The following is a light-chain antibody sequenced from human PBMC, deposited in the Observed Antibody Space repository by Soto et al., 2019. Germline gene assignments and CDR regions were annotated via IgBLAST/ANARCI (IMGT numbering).Light chain of an antibody. J-gene: IGKJ4*01. CDR2: AAS. CDR3: QQYGSSPRT. Sequence: EIVLTQSRGTLSLSPGEGATLSCRASQTVTSNYLAWYQQKPGQAPRLLIYAASSRATGIPDRFSGSGSGADFTLTIRRLEPEDFAVYYCQQYGSSPRTFGGGTTGDIK. V-gene: IGKV3-20*01. CDR1: QTVTSNY.